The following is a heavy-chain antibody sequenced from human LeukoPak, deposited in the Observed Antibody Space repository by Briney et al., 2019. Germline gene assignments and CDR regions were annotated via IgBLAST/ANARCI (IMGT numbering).Heavy chain of an antibody. J-gene: IGHJ6*02. V-gene: IGHV1-18*01. CDR3: ARDHEYDILTGQTSYYYYGMDV. D-gene: IGHD3-9*01. CDR1: GYTFTSYG. Sequence: GASVKVSCTASGYTFTSYGISWVRQAPGQGLEWMGWISAYNGNTNYAQKLQGRVTMTTDTSTSTAYMELRSLRSDDTAVYYCARDHEYDILTGQTSYYYYGMDVWGQGTTVTVSS. CDR2: ISAYNGNT.